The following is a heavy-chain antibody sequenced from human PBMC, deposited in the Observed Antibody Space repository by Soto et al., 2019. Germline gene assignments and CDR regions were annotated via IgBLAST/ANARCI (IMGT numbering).Heavy chain of an antibody. J-gene: IGHJ6*03. V-gene: IGHV1-8*01. CDR1: GYTFTSYN. CDR2: MNPNSGNT. Sequence: EQLVQSGAEVKKPGAPVKVSCKASGYTFTSYNINWVRQATGQGLEWMGWMNPNSGNTGYAEKFQGRVTMTRNSSISTAYMELSGLRSEDTAVYYCAREAGSDPFFYYHYMDVWGKGTTVTVSS. D-gene: IGHD3-10*01. CDR3: AREAGSDPFFYYHYMDV.